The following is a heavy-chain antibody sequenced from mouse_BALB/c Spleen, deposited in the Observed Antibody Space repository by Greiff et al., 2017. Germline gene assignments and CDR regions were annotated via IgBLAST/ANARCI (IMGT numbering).Heavy chain of an antibody. D-gene: IGHD2-3*01. CDR1: GFTFSSFG. J-gene: IGHJ4*01. CDR3: ERFGGYCGAMDY. CDR2: ISSGSSII. Sequence: EVQLVDSGGGLVQPGGSRKLSCAASGFTFSSFGMHWVRQAPEKGLEWVAYISSGSSIIYYADTVKGRFTITRDNPKNTLFLQMSNLRSEDTAMYYCERFGGYCGAMDYWGQGTSVTVSA. V-gene: IGHV5-17*02.